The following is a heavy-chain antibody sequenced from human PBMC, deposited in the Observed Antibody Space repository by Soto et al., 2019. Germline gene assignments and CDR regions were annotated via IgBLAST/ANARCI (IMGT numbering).Heavy chain of an antibody. CDR2: ISSSGTGI. CDR3: ASAYSDAFDI. D-gene: IGHD2-15*01. V-gene: IGHV3-11*01. J-gene: IGHJ3*02. CDR1: GFTFSDYY. Sequence: QVQLVESGGGLVKPGGSLRLSCAASGFTFSDYYMTWIRQAPGKGLECVSYISSSGTGIYYADSVRGRFSISRDNAKNSLYLQMSSLRAEDTAVYYCASAYSDAFDIWGQGTMVTVSS.